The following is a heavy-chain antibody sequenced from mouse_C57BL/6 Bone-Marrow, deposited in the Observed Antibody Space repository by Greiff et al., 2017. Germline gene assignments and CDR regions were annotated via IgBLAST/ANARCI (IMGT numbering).Heavy chain of an antibody. D-gene: IGHD1-1*01. CDR3: ARKGGSSYPYYFDD. Sequence: QVQLQQPGAELVMPGASVKLSCKASGYTFTSYWMHWVKQRPGQGLEWIGEIDPSDSYTNYNQKFKGKSTLTVDKSSSTAYMQLSSLTSEDSAVYYCARKGGSSYPYYFDDWGQGTTLTVSS. CDR2: IDPSDSYT. V-gene: IGHV1-69*01. J-gene: IGHJ2*01. CDR1: GYTFTSYW.